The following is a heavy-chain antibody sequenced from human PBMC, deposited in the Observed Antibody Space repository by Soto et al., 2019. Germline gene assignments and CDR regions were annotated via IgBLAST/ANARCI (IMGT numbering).Heavy chain of an antibody. V-gene: IGHV1-3*01. CDR1: GYTFTSYA. Sequence: GASVKVSCKASGYTFTSYAMHWVRQAPGQRLEWMGWINAGNGNTKYSQKFQGRVTITRDTSASTAYMELSSLRSEDTAVYYCAKDIVVVPAAPAPQYYYYGMDVWGQGTTVTVSS. D-gene: IGHD2-2*01. CDR2: INAGNGNT. J-gene: IGHJ6*02. CDR3: AKDIVVVPAAPAPQYYYYGMDV.